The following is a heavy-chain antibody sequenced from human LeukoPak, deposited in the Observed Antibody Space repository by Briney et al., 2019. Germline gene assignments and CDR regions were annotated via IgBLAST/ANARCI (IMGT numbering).Heavy chain of an antibody. CDR2: IYTSGST. Sequence: SQTLSLTCTVSGGSINSGSYYWSWIRQPAGKGLEWIGRIYTSGSTNYNPSLKSRVTISVDTSKNQFSLKLSSVIAADTAVYYCARGGRDGYSTNDYWGQGTLVTVSS. CDR3: ARGGRDGYSTNDY. V-gene: IGHV4-61*02. CDR1: GGSINSGSYY. D-gene: IGHD5-24*01. J-gene: IGHJ4*02.